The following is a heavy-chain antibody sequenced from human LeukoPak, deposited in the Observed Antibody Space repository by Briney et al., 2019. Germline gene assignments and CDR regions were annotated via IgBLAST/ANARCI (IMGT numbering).Heavy chain of an antibody. CDR1: GFTFNRAW. CDR2: IKQDGSEK. Sequence: PGGSLRLSCEASGFTFNRAWMSWVRQAPGEGLEWVANIKQDGSEKYYVDSVKGRFTISRDNAKNSLYLQMNSLRAEDTAVYYCGRVSESLVNGGVSWSFDNWGQGTLVTVSS. D-gene: IGHD2-15*01. CDR3: GRVSESLVNGGVSWSFDN. V-gene: IGHV3-7*03. J-gene: IGHJ4*02.